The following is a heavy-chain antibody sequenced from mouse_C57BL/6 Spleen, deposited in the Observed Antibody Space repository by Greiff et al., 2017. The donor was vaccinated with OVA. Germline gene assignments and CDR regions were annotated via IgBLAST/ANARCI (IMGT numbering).Heavy chain of an antibody. D-gene: IGHD2-3*01. Sequence: EVMLVESGGGLVQPGGSMKLSCAASGFTFSDAWMDWVRQSPEKGLEWVAEIRNKANNHATYYAESVKGRFTISRDDSKSSVYLQMNSLRAEDTGIYYCTRKPIYDGYLFAYWGQGTLVTVSA. J-gene: IGHJ3*01. CDR1: GFTFSDAW. CDR3: TRKPIYDGYLFAY. CDR2: IRNKANNHAT. V-gene: IGHV6-6*01.